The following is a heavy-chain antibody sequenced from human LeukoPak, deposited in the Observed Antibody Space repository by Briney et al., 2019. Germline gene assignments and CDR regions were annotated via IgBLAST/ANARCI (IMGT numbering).Heavy chain of an antibody. Sequence: SETLSLTCAVYGGSFSGYYWSWIRQPPGKGLEWIGEINHSGSTNYNPSLKSRVTISVDTSKNQFSLKLSSVTAADTAVYYCARERYYDSSGYYGNFDPWGQGTLVTVSS. D-gene: IGHD3-22*01. CDR3: ARERYYDSSGYYGNFDP. V-gene: IGHV4-34*01. CDR1: GGSFSGYY. J-gene: IGHJ5*02. CDR2: INHSGST.